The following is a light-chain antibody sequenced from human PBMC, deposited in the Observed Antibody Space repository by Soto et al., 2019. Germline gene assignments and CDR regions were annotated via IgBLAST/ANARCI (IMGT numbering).Light chain of an antibody. V-gene: IGKV3-15*01. CDR3: QQYSYWPRT. CDR1: GSVSGN. CDR2: DAS. J-gene: IGKJ1*01. Sequence: EILMTQSPATLSVSPGEGATLSCRASGSVSGNVAWYQEKRGQAPRLLIYDASTRATDIPPRFSGSGSGTEFTLTITSLQSADSAVYYCQQYSYWPRTFGQGTKVDIK.